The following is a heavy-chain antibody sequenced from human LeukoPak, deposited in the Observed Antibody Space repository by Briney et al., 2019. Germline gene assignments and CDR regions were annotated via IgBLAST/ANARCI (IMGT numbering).Heavy chain of an antibody. CDR1: GYTFTSNY. CDR2: IHPSGGGT. CDR3: ARMGMDAAMITNFFDY. J-gene: IGHJ4*02. V-gene: IGHV1-46*01. Sequence: ASVKVSCKASGYTFTSNYMHWVRQAPGQGLEWMGVIHPSGGGTNYAQKFQGRVTMTKDTSTSTAYMELSSLRSEDTAIYYCARMGMDAAMITNFFDYWGQGTLVTVSS. D-gene: IGHD5-18*01.